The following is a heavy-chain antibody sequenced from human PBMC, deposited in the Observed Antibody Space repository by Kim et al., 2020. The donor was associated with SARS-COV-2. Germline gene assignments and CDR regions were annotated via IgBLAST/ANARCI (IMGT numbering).Heavy chain of an antibody. CDR3: ARVAYYYGSGSYYLDY. CDR1: GGSISSYY. CDR2: IYYSGST. J-gene: IGHJ4*02. V-gene: IGHV4-59*13. D-gene: IGHD3-10*01. Sequence: SETLSLTCTVSGGSISSYYWSWIRQPPEKGLEWIGYIYYSGSTNYNPSLKSRVTISVDTSKNQFSLKLSSVTAADTAVYYCARVAYYYGSGSYYLDYWGQGTLVTVSS.